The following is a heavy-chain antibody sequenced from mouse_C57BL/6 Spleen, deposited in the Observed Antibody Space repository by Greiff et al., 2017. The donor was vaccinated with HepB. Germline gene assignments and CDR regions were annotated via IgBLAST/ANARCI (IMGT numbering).Heavy chain of an antibody. CDR2: INPNNGGT. Sequence: VKPGASVKMSCKASGYTFTDYNMHWVKQSHGKSLEWIGYINPNNGGTSYNQKFKGKATLTVNKSSSTAYMELRSLTSEDSAVYYCARSGTGPWFAYWGQGTLVTVSA. CDR1: GYTFTDYN. J-gene: IGHJ3*01. CDR3: ARSGTGPWFAY. V-gene: IGHV1-22*01. D-gene: IGHD4-1*01.